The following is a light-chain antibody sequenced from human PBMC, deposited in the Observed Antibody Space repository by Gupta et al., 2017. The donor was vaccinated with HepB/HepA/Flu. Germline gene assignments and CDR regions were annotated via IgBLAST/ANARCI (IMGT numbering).Light chain of an antibody. CDR2: GAS. Sequence: IVLTQSPGTLSLSPGVRATLSCRASQSVSSSYLAWYQQKPGQAPRLLIYGASSRATGIPDRVSGSGSGTDFTLTISRLEPEDFAVYYCQQYGSSPPWTFGQGTKVEIK. J-gene: IGKJ1*01. CDR3: QQYGSSPPWT. V-gene: IGKV3-20*01. CDR1: QSVSSSY.